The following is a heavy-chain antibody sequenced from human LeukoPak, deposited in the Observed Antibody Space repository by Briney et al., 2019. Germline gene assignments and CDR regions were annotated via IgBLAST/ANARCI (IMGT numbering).Heavy chain of an antibody. CDR1: GFTFSSYS. CDR3: TRDLSSDYGDYESY. D-gene: IGHD4-17*01. J-gene: IGHJ4*02. V-gene: IGHV3-48*01. CDR2: ISSSSSTI. Sequence: GGSLRLSCAASGFTFSSYSMNWVRQAPGKGLEWVSYISSSSSTIYYADSVKGRFTISRDNAKNSLYLQMNNLKTEDTAVYYCTRDLSSDYGDYESYWGQGTLVTVSS.